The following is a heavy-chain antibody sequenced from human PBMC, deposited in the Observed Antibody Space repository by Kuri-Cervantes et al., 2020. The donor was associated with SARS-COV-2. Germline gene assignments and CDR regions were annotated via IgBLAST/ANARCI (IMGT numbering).Heavy chain of an antibody. J-gene: IGHJ4*02. D-gene: IGHD6-19*01. Sequence: ASVKVSCKASGYTFTSYDINWVRQATGQGLEWMGWMNPNSGNTGYAQKFQGRVTMTRNTSISTAYMELSSLRSDDTAVYYCARDVPYSSGWYFKYFDYWGQGTLVTVSS. CDR2: MNPNSGNT. V-gene: IGHV1-8*01. CDR1: GYTFTSYD. CDR3: ARDVPYSSGWYFKYFDY.